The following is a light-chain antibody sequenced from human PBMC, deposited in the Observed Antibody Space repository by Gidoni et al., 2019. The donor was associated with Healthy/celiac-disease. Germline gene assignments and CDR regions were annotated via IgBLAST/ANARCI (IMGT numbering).Light chain of an antibody. Sequence: YELTQPPSVSVSPGQTASITCPGDKLGDKYACWYQQKPGQSPVLVIYQDSKRPSGIPERFSGSNSGNTATLTISGTQAMDEADYYCQAWDSSTVVFGGGTKLTVL. J-gene: IGLJ2*01. CDR1: KLGDKY. CDR2: QDS. CDR3: QAWDSSTVV. V-gene: IGLV3-1*01.